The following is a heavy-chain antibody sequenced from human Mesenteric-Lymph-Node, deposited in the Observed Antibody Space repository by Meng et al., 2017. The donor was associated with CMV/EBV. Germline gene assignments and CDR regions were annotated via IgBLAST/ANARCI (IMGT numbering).Heavy chain of an antibody. J-gene: IGHJ6*02. Sequence: SETLSLTCTVSGGSISSSSYYWGWIRQAPGKGLEWIGSIYYSGSTYYNPSLKSRVTISVDTSKNQFSLKLSSVTAADTAVYYCARVLGYCSSTSCSAYYYYYGMDVWGQGTTVTVSS. CDR2: IYYSGST. CDR1: GGSISSSSYY. CDR3: ARVLGYCSSTSCSAYYYYYGMDV. D-gene: IGHD2-2*01. V-gene: IGHV4-39*01.